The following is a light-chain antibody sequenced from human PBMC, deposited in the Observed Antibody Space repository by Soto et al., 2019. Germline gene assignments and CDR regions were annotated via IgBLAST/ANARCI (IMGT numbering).Light chain of an antibody. J-gene: IGLJ2*01. Sequence: QSALTQPPSASGSPGQSVTISCTGTSSDVGGFNYVSWYQQHPGKAPKLMINEVSKRPSGVPDRFSGSKSGNTASLTVSGLQAEDEADYYCSSYAGSNNFRFGGGTKLTVL. V-gene: IGLV2-8*01. CDR3: SSYAGSNNFR. CDR2: EVS. CDR1: SSDVGGFNY.